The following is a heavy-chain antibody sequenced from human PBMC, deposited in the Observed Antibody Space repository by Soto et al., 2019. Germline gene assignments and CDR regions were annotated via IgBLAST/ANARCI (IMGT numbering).Heavy chain of an antibody. Sequence: SETLSLTCAVYGGSFSGYYWSWIRQPPGKGLEWIGEINHSGSTNYNPSLKSRVTISVDTSKNQFSLKLSSVAAADTAVYYCARGAENGSGEGDVLFDYWGQGTLVTVSS. D-gene: IGHD3-10*01. J-gene: IGHJ4*02. CDR1: GGSFSGYY. CDR2: INHSGST. CDR3: ARGAENGSGEGDVLFDY. V-gene: IGHV4-34*01.